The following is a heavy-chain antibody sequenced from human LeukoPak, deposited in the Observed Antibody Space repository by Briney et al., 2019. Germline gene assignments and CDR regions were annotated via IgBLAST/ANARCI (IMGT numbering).Heavy chain of an antibody. J-gene: IGHJ4*02. D-gene: IGHD6-19*01. Sequence: GGSLRLSCAASGFTFSSYEMNWVRQAPGKGLEWVSVIYSGGSTYYAGSVKGRFTISRDNSKNTLYLQMNSLRVEDTAVYYCARGADGRSSGWYWDYWGQGTLVTVSS. V-gene: IGHV3-66*01. CDR1: GFTFSSYE. CDR3: ARGADGRSSGWYWDY. CDR2: IYSGGST.